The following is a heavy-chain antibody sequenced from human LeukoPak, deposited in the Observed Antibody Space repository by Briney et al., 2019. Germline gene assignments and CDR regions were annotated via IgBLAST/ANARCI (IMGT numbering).Heavy chain of an antibody. CDR2: ISSSGGST. J-gene: IGHJ5*02. Sequence: GGSLRLSCAASGFTSYNYGMSWVRQAPGKGPEWVSSISSSGGSTYYADSVKGRFTISRDNSKNTLYLQMNSLRAEDTAVFYYAKSSLLEWLSRQSWFDPWGQGTLVTVSS. V-gene: IGHV3-23*01. CDR3: AKSSLLEWLSRQSWFDP. D-gene: IGHD3-3*01. CDR1: GFTSYNYG.